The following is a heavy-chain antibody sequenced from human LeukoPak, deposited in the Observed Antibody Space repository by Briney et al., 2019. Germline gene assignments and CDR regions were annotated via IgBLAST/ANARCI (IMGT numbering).Heavy chain of an antibody. J-gene: IGHJ4*02. CDR1: GFTFSSYW. D-gene: IGHD3-10*01. CDR2: ISSSSSYI. CDR3: ARVRYYGSGSYYPYYFDY. V-gene: IGHV3-21*01. Sequence: GGSLRLSCAASGFTFSSYWMSWVRQAPGKGLEWVSSISSSSSYIYYADSVKGRFTISRDNAKNSLYLQMNSLRAEDTAVYYCARVRYYGSGSYYPYYFDYWGQGTLVTVSS.